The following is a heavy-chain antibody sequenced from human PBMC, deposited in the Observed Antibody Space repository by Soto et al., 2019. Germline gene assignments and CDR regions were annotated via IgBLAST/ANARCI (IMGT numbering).Heavy chain of an antibody. J-gene: IGHJ4*02. CDR1: GFTFSSYG. CDR3: AREGDSSSSGSSYFDY. V-gene: IGHV3-33*01. Sequence: QVQLVESGGGVVQPGRSLRLSCAASGFTFSSYGMHWVRQAPGKGLEWVAVIWYDGSNKYYADSVKGRFTISRDNSKNTLYLQMNSLRAEDTAVYYCAREGDSSSSGSSYFDYWGQGTLVTVSS. CDR2: IWYDGSNK. D-gene: IGHD6-6*01.